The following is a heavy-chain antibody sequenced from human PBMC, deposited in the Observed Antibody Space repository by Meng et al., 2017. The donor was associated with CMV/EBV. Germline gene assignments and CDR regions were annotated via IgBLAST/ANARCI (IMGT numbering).Heavy chain of an antibody. J-gene: IGHJ6*02. CDR3: AREDTHPMTTVDYGMDV. CDR1: GFTFSSYW. V-gene: IGHV3-7*01. D-gene: IGHD4-11*01. Sequence: GESLKISCAASGFTFSSYWMSWVRQAPGKGLEWVANIKQDGSEKYYVDSVKGRFTISRDNAKNSLYLQMNSLRAEDTAVYHCAREDTHPMTTVDYGMDVWGQGTTVTVSS. CDR2: IKQDGSEK.